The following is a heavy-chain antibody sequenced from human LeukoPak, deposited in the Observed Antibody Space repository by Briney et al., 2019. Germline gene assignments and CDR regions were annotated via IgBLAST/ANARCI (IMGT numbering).Heavy chain of an antibody. CDR1: GGSISSHY. CDR3: AREKDTDMDY. Sequence: SETLSLTCTVSGGSISSHYWSWIRQPPGKGLEWIGYIYYSGSTNYNPSLKSRVTISVDTSKNQFSLKLSSVTAADTAVYYCAREKDTDMDYWGQGTLVTVSS. V-gene: IGHV4-59*11. D-gene: IGHD5-18*01. J-gene: IGHJ4*02. CDR2: IYYSGST.